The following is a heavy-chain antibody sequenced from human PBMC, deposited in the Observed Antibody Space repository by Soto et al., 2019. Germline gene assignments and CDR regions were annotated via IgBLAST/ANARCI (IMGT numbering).Heavy chain of an antibody. Sequence: ASVKVSCKASGYTCTGYYMHWVRQAPGQGLEWMGWINPNSGGTNYAQKFQGRVTMTRDTSISTAYMELSRLRSDDTAVYYCARERIQLWFHDFDYWGQGTLVTVSS. D-gene: IGHD5-18*01. J-gene: IGHJ4*02. CDR2: INPNSGGT. CDR3: ARERIQLWFHDFDY. CDR1: GYTCTGYY. V-gene: IGHV1-2*02.